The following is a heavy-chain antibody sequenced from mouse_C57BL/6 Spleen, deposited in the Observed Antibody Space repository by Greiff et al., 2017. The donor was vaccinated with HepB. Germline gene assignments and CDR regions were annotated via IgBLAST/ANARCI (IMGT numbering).Heavy chain of an antibody. CDR2: ISYDGSN. D-gene: IGHD2-4*01. CDR3: ARDDGGLRSLWFAY. J-gene: IGHJ3*01. Sequence: EVKLVESGPGLVKPSQSLSLTCSVTGYSITSGYYWNWIRQFPGNKLEWMGYISYDGSNNYNPSLKNRISITRDTSKNQFFLKLNSVTTEDTATYYCARDDGGLRSLWFAYWGQGTLVTVSA. V-gene: IGHV3-6*01. CDR1: GYSITSGYY.